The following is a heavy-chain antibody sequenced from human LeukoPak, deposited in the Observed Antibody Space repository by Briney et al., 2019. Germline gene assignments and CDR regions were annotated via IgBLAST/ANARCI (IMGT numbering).Heavy chain of an antibody. Sequence: GGSLRLSCAASGFTFSSYAMHWVRQAPGKGLEWVSSISSSSSYIYYADSVKGRFTISRDNAKNSLYLQMNSLRAEDTAVYYCARDYYGSGSYSWAFDYWGQGTLVTVSS. J-gene: IGHJ4*02. CDR3: ARDYYGSGSYSWAFDY. CDR1: GFTFSSYA. D-gene: IGHD3-10*01. V-gene: IGHV3-21*01. CDR2: ISSSSSYI.